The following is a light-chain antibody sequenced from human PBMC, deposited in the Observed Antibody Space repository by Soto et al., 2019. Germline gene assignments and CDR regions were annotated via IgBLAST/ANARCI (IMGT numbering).Light chain of an antibody. J-gene: IGKJ1*01. CDR2: DGS. CDR3: QQYNTYPWT. Sequence: DIHVTQSPSTLSASVGDRVTFTCRASQSISSCLAWYQQKPGRAPKLLIYDGSTLESGVPSRFSGSGSGTEFTLTISRLQPDDFATYYCQQYNTYPWTFGQGTKVEIK. CDR1: QSISSC. V-gene: IGKV1-5*01.